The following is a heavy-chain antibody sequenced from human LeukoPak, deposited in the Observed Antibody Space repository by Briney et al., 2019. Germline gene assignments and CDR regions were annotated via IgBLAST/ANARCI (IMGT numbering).Heavy chain of an antibody. CDR3: ARGSWASTVTTYYYYYYMDV. D-gene: IGHD4-17*01. V-gene: IGHV1-69*13. Sequence: GASVKVSYKASGGTFSSYAISWVRQAPGQGLEWMGGIIPIFGTANYAQKFQGRVTITADESTSTAYMELSSLRSEDTAVYYCARGSWASTVTTYYYYYYMDVWGKGTTVTVSS. J-gene: IGHJ6*03. CDR1: GGTFSSYA. CDR2: IIPIFGTA.